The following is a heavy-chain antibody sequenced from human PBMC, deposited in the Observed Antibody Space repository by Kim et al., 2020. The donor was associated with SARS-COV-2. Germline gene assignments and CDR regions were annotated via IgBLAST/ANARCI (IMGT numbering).Heavy chain of an antibody. D-gene: IGHD2-15*01. CDR2: ISGSGGST. J-gene: IGHJ4*02. Sequence: GGSLRLSCAASGFTFSSYAMSWVRQAPGKGLEWVSAISGSGGSTYYADSVKGRFTISRDNSKNTLYLQMNSLRAEDTAVYYCAKDDPLCSGGSCYAYYFVYWGPGPPGTVSS. CDR3: AKDDPLCSGGSCYAYYFVY. V-gene: IGHV3-23*01. CDR1: GFTFSSYA.